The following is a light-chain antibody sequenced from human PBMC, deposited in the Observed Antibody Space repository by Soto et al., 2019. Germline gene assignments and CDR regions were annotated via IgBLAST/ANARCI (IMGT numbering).Light chain of an antibody. V-gene: IGKV1-5*01. Sequence: DIQMTQSPSTLSASAGDTVTITCRASQSISTFLAWYQQKPGKAPKLLIFDASILKSGVPSRFSGSGSGTEFTLTISSLQPDDFATYYCQQYDSYSWTFGQGTKVDIK. CDR1: QSISTF. CDR2: DAS. J-gene: IGKJ1*01. CDR3: QQYDSYSWT.